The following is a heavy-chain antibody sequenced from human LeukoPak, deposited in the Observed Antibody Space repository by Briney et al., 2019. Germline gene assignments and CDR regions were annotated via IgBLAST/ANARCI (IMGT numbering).Heavy chain of an antibody. CDR2: MYYNGAT. CDR1: GASISSSRYY. V-gene: IGHV4-39*01. J-gene: IGHJ4*02. Sequence: PSETLSLTCTVSGASISSSRYYWGWIRQPPGKGLEWIGSMYYNGATFYNPSLKSPVTISADTSKNQFSLKLTSVTAADTALYYCARHQYYINYIDYRGQGTLVSVSS. D-gene: IGHD2/OR15-2a*01. CDR3: ARHQYYINYIDY.